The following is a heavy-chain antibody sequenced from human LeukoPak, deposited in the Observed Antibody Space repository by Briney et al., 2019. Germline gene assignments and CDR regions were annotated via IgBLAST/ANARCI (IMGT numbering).Heavy chain of an antibody. J-gene: IGHJ6*02. V-gene: IGHV3-23*01. CDR2: ISGSGGNT. Sequence: PSETLSLTCTVSGGSISSYQWSWIRQPPGKGLEWVSAISGSGGNTYYAGSVKGRFTIFRDNSKNMLYLQMNSLRAEDTALYYCASQKANFYDSSGDVWGQGTTVTVSS. CDR1: GGSISSYQ. CDR3: ASQKANFYDSSGDV. D-gene: IGHD3-22*01.